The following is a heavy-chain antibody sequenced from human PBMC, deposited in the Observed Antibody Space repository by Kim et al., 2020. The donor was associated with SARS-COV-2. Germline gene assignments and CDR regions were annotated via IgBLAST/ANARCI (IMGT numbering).Heavy chain of an antibody. D-gene: IGHD1-26*01. Sequence: TNYSPSFQGHVTISADKSISTAYLQWSSLKASDTAMYYCARGEWVGATTWWGQGTLVTVSS. CDR3: ARGEWVGATTW. V-gene: IGHV5-10-1*01. J-gene: IGHJ4*02. CDR2: T.